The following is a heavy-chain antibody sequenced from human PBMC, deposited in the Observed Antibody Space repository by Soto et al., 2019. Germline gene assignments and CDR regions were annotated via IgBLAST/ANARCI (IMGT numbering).Heavy chain of an antibody. D-gene: IGHD1-26*01. CDR1: GYTFTSHY. V-gene: IGHV1-46*01. J-gene: IGHJ3*02. Sequence: QVQLVQSGAEVKKPGASVKVSCKASGYTFTSHYMHWVRQAPGQGLEWMGIINPSGGSTSYAQKFKGRVTMTRDTSTSTVYLELSSLRSEDTAVYYCAREYGGSDAFDIWGQGTMVTVSS. CDR2: INPSGGST. CDR3: AREYGGSDAFDI.